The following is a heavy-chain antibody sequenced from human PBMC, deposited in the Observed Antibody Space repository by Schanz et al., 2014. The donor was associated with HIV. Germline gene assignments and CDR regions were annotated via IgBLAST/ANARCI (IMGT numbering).Heavy chain of an antibody. CDR3: AKETEQLRYLGYFDY. J-gene: IGHJ4*02. D-gene: IGHD3-9*01. V-gene: IGHV3-9*01. CDR2: ISWNSGSI. Sequence: EVQLVESGGGLVQPVRSLRLSCAASGFTFDDYAMHWVRQAPGKGLEWVSGISWNSGSIGYADSVKGRFTISRDNAKNSLYLQMNSLRAEDTALYYCAKETEQLRYLGYFDYWGQGTLVTVSS. CDR1: GFTFDDYA.